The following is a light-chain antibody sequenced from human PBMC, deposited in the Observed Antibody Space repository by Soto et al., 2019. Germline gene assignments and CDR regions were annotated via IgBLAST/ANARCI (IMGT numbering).Light chain of an antibody. CDR3: QLYGSSPHI. J-gene: IGKJ2*01. CDR2: GAS. V-gene: IGKV3-20*01. CDR1: QSVSSSY. Sequence: EIVLTQSPGTLSLSPGERATLSCRASQSVSSSYLAWYQHKPGQAPRLLIYGASSRATGIPDRFSGSGSGTDFTLTISILEPEDCAVYYCQLYGSSPHIFGQGIKLEIK.